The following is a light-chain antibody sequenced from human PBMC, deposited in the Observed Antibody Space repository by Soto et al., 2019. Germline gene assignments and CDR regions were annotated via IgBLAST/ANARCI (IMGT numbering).Light chain of an antibody. CDR3: AAWDDSLNGAV. V-gene: IGLV1-44*01. CDR2: SNN. CDR1: SSNIGSNT. J-gene: IGLJ7*01. Sequence: QSVLTQPPSASGTHGPRGTVSCSGSSSNIGSNTVNWYQQLPGTAPKLLIYSNNQRPSGVPDRFSGSKSGTSASLAISGLQSEDEADYYCAAWDDSLNGAVFGGGTQLTVL.